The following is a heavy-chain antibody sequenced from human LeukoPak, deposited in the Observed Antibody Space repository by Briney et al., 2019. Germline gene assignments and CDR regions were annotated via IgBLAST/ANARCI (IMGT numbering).Heavy chain of an antibody. V-gene: IGHV3-33*01. CDR2: IWYDGSNK. D-gene: IGHD1-26*01. Sequence: PGGSLRLSCAASGFTFSSFGLHWVRQGPGKGLEWVALIWYDGSNKYYADSVKGRFTISRDNSANTLYLQMNSLRAEDTAVYYCARDLIVGTTMYSGAFEYWGQGTLVTVSS. CDR1: GFTFSSFG. J-gene: IGHJ4*02. CDR3: ARDLIVGTTMYSGAFEY.